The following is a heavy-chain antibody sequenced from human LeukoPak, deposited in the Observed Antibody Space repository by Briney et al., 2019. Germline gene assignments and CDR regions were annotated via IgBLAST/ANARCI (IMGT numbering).Heavy chain of an antibody. Sequence: PSETLSLTCAVYGGSFSGYYWSWIRQPPGKGLEWIGEINHSGSTNYNPSLKSRVTISVDTSKNQFSLKRRSGTAADTAVYYCARRSGVPAAIRLAYFDYWGQGTLVTVSS. D-gene: IGHD2-2*02. CDR3: ARRSGVPAAIRLAYFDY. CDR2: INHSGST. J-gene: IGHJ4*02. V-gene: IGHV4-34*01. CDR1: GGSFSGYY.